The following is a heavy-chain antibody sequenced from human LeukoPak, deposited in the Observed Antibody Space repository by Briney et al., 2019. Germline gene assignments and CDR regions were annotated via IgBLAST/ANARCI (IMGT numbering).Heavy chain of an antibody. CDR2: IYYTGST. V-gene: IGHV4-59*12. Sequence: SETLSLTCTVSGGSISNYYWNWIRQPPGKGLEWIGYIYYTGSTNYNPSLKSRVTMSVDTSKNQFSLKLSSVTAADTAVYYCARRYESDAFDIWGQGTMVTVSS. CDR3: ARRYESDAFDI. CDR1: GGSISNYY. J-gene: IGHJ3*02. D-gene: IGHD3-16*01.